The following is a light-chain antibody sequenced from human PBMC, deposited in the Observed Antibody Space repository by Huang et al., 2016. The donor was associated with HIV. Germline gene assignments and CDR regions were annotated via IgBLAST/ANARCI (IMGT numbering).Light chain of an antibody. J-gene: IGKJ1*01. CDR2: SAS. Sequence: AIQMTQSPSSLSASVGDRVTITCRASQDIRNELGWYQQKPGKAPKLLIYSASSLQSGVPSRVSGSGSGTDFTLTISSLQPEDFATYYCLQNYAFPRMFGQGTKVEIK. CDR3: LQNYAFPRM. CDR1: QDIRNE. V-gene: IGKV1-6*01.